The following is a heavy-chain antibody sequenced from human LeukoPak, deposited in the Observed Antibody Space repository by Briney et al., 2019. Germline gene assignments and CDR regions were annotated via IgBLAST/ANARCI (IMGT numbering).Heavy chain of an antibody. CDR3: VSSIAVARFDY. CDR1: GGSTSSYY. CDR2: IYYSGST. J-gene: IGHJ4*02. Sequence: SETLSLTCTVSGGSTSSYYWSWIRQPPGKGLEWIGYIYYSGSTNYNPSLKSRVTISVDTSKNQFSLKLSSVTAADTAVYYCVSSIAVARFDYWGQGTLVTVSS. D-gene: IGHD6-19*01. V-gene: IGHV4-59*01.